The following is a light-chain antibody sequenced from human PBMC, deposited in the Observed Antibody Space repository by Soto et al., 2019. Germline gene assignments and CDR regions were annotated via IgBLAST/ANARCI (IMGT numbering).Light chain of an antibody. CDR3: QHTYNTPPYT. V-gene: IGKV1-39*01. J-gene: IGKJ2*01. CDR2: AAS. CDR1: QGISNF. Sequence: DIQMTQSPSSLSASVGDRVTITCRASQGISNFLNWYQQKPGKAPKLLIYAASNLQSGVPSRFSGSGSGTDFTLTISSLQPEDSATYYCQHTYNTPPYTFGQGTNLEIK.